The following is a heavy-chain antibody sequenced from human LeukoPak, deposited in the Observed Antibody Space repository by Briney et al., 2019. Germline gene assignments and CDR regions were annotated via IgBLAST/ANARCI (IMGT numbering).Heavy chain of an antibody. Sequence: SETLSLTCTVSGASIRNYYFSWIRQPPGKGLEWIGYIYYSGSTNYSPSLKSRVTISVDTSKNQFSLKLSSVTAADTAVYYCARWGCSGSSCYGGIGLPKYYYYYMDVWGKGTTVTVSS. D-gene: IGHD2-15*01. V-gene: IGHV4-59*01. CDR3: ARWGCSGSSCYGGIGLPKYYYYYMDV. CDR2: IYYSGST. J-gene: IGHJ6*03. CDR1: GASIRNYY.